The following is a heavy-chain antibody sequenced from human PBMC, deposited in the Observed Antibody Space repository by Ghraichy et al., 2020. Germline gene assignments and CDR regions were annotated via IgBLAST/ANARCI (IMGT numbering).Heavy chain of an antibody. Sequence: ETLSLTCTVSGGSISSSIDYWGWIRQAPGKGLEWIGSIFYSGTTHYNPSLKSRVTMSVDSSKNQFSLRLSSVTATDTAVYYCARRSLHRYRWSYYFDFWGQGTLVTVSS. J-gene: IGHJ4*02. CDR3: ARRSLHRYRWSYYFDF. D-gene: IGHD1-26*01. CDR1: GGSISSSIDY. V-gene: IGHV4-39*01. CDR2: IFYSGTT.